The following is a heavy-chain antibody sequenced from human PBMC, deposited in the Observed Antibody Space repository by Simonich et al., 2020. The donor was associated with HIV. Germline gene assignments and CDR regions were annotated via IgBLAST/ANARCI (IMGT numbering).Heavy chain of an antibody. J-gene: IGHJ4*02. V-gene: IGHV1-46*01. D-gene: IGHD1-20*01. CDR3: ASQEYYNWNDPYFDY. CDR1: GYTFTSYD. CDR2: INPRGVST. Sequence: QVQLVQSGAEVKKPGASVKVSCKASGYTFTSYDMQGVGQAPGQGLEWVGMINPRGVSTTYARKFQDRVTMTRDTSTSTVYMRLSSLRSEDTAVYYCASQEYYNWNDPYFDYWGQGTLVTVSS.